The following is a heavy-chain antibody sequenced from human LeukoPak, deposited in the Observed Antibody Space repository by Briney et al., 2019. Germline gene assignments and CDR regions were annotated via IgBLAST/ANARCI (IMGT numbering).Heavy chain of an antibody. V-gene: IGHV3-30*02. Sequence: GGSLRLSCSASGFTFSTFGMHWVRQAPGGGLEWVAFIWYDGSNKYYADSVKGRFTISRDNSKNTLYLQMKGLRGEDTAVYYCAKKSGGAYCGGDCPNYYFYYMDVWGKGTTVTVSS. CDR3: AKKSGGAYCGGDCPNYYFYYMDV. CDR2: IWYDGSNK. J-gene: IGHJ6*03. D-gene: IGHD2-21*01. CDR1: GFTFSTFG.